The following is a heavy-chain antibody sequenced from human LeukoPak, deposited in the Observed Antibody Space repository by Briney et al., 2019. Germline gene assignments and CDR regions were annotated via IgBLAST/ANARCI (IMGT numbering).Heavy chain of an antibody. Sequence: GGSLRLSCAVSGFTFSTYWMSWVRQAPGKGLEWFSVIYSGGSAFYADSVKGRFTISRDNSKNTLYLQMNSLRAEDTAVYYCARDKNPGIAADWGQGTLVTVSS. CDR3: ARDKNPGIAAD. V-gene: IGHV3-53*01. J-gene: IGHJ4*02. CDR1: GFTFSTYW. CDR2: IYSGGSA. D-gene: IGHD6-25*01.